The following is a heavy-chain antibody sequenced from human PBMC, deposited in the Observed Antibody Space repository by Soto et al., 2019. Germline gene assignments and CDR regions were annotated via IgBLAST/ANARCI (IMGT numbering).Heavy chain of an antibody. J-gene: IGHJ4*02. CDR3: AKGPNYDILTGYLDY. D-gene: IGHD3-9*01. CDR2: ISGSGGST. Sequence: GGSLRLSCAASGFTFSSYAMSWVRQAPGKGLEWVSAISGSGGSTYYADSVKGRFTISRDNSKNTLYLQMNSLRAEDTAVYYCAKGPNYDILTGYLDYWGQGTLVTVSS. CDR1: GFTFSSYA. V-gene: IGHV3-23*01.